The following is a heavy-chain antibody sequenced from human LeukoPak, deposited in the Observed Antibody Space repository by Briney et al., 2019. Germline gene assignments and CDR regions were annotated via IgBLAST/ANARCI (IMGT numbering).Heavy chain of an antibody. Sequence: GGSLRLSCAASGFTFSIYSMNWVRQAPGKGLEWVSVIFSGGGTYYADSVKGRFTISRDSSKNTLYLQMNSLRAEDTAVYSCARGRGGIYSFDYWGQGTPVTVSS. CDR2: IFSGGGT. V-gene: IGHV3-66*01. J-gene: IGHJ4*02. D-gene: IGHD1-26*01. CDR3: ARGRGGIYSFDY. CDR1: GFTFSIYS.